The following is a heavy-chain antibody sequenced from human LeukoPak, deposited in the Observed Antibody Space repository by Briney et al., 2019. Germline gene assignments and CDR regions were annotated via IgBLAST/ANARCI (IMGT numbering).Heavy chain of an antibody. CDR2: VSGSGGST. J-gene: IGHJ4*02. CDR3: AKVRAPLWGKDY. CDR1: GFTFSSSW. Sequence: GGSLRFSCAASGFTFSSSWMSWVRQAPGKGLEWVSGVSGSGGSTYYADSVKGRFTISRDNSKNTLYLQMNSLRAEDTAVYYCAKVRAPLWGKDYWGQGTLVTVSS. D-gene: IGHD3-16*01. V-gene: IGHV3-23*01.